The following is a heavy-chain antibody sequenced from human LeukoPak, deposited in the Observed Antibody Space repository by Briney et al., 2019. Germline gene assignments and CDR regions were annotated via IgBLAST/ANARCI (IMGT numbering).Heavy chain of an antibody. Sequence: GGSLRLSCAASGITFSNSWMCWVRQAPGKGLEWVANAKEEGSEKYYVNSVKGRFTISRDNAKNSLYLQMNSLRAEDTAVYYCARGGGSGSYYKRELDYWGQGILVTVSS. CDR1: GITFSNSW. V-gene: IGHV3-7*01. D-gene: IGHD3-10*01. J-gene: IGHJ4*02. CDR3: ARGGGSGSYYKRELDY. CDR2: AKEEGSEK.